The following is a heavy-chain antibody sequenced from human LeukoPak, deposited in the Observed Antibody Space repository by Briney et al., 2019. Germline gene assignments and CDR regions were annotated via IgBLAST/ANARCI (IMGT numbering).Heavy chain of an antibody. CDR3: ARDMEQWLVQDWYFDL. Sequence: GGSLRLSCAASGFTFSTYGMHWVRQVPGKGLEWVALIWYDGSNKYYADSVKGRFIISRDNSKNTLYLQMNILRAEDTAVYYCARDMEQWLVQDWYFDLWGRGTLVTVSS. V-gene: IGHV3-33*01. CDR2: IWYDGSNK. CDR1: GFTFSTYG. D-gene: IGHD6-19*01. J-gene: IGHJ2*01.